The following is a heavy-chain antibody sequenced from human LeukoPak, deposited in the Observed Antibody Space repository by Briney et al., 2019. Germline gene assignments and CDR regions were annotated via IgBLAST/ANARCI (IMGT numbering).Heavy chain of an antibody. J-gene: IGHJ4*02. V-gene: IGHV1-2*02. CDR2: INPNSGGT. CDR3: ARDGWYYYDSSGFSI. D-gene: IGHD3-22*01. Sequence: ASVKVSCKASGYTFTNYGISWVRQAPGQGLEWMGWINPNSGGTNYAQKFQGRVTMTRDTSISTAYMELSRLRSDDTAVYYCARDGWYYYDSSGFSIWGQGTLVTVSS. CDR1: GYTFTNYG.